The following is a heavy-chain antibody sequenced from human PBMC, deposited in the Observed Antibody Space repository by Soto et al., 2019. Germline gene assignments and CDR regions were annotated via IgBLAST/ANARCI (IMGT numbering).Heavy chain of an antibody. CDR3: ARRATGLRIREDDDY. Sequence: PSETLSLTCTVSGGSISSSSYYWGWIRQPPGKGLEWIGSIYYSGSTYYNPSLKSRVTISVDTSKNQFSLKLSSVTAADTAVYYCARRATGLRIREDDDYWGQGTLVTVSS. CDR1: GGSISSSSYY. CDR2: IYYSGST. V-gene: IGHV4-39*01. D-gene: IGHD4-17*01. J-gene: IGHJ4*02.